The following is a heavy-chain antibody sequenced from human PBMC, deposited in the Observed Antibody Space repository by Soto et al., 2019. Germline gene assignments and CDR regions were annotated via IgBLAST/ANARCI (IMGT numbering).Heavy chain of an antibody. CDR2: ISYDGSNK. Sequence: GGSLRLSCAASGFTFSSYAMHWVRQAPGKGLEWVAVISYDGSNKYYADSVKGRFTISRDNSENTLYLQMNSLRAEDTAVYYCARGIPYFYGSAGYSYLFDYWGQGSLVTVSA. CDR3: ARGIPYFYGSAGYSYLFDY. CDR1: GFTFSSYA. J-gene: IGHJ4*02. D-gene: IGHD3-22*01. V-gene: IGHV3-30-3*01.